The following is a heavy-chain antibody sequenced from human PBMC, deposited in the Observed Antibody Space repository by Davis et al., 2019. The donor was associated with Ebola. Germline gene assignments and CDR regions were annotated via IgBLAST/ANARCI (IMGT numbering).Heavy chain of an antibody. CDR3: ARQPYAIQENIDF. CDR1: GYTFTSHD. V-gene: IGHV1-8*01. Sequence: ASVKVSCKASGYTFTSHDINWVRQATGQGLEWVGWMNPNSGNTGYAQKIQGRVTMTRNTSINTAYMELSSLRSEDTAVYYCARQPYAIQENIDFWGQGTLVTVSS. J-gene: IGHJ4*02. D-gene: IGHD2-8*01. CDR2: MNPNSGNT.